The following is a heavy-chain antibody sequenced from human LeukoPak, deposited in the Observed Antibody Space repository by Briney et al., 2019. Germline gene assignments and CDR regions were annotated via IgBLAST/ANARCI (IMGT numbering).Heavy chain of an antibody. CDR1: GFTFNNYA. Sequence: GGSLRLSCAASGFTFNNYAMAWVRQAPGKGLEWVSYISSSGSTIYYADSVKGRFTISRDNAKNSLYLQMNSLRAEDTAVYYCARGPMIVVVITEPEVDPWGQGTLVTVSS. J-gene: IGHJ5*02. D-gene: IGHD3-22*01. CDR3: ARGPMIVVVITEPEVDP. V-gene: IGHV3-48*04. CDR2: ISSSGSTI.